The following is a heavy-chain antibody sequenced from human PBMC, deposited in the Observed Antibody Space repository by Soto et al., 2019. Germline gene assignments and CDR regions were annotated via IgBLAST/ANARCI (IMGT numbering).Heavy chain of an antibody. Sequence: EVQLLESGGGLVQPGGSLSLSCAASGFTFSSYAMSWVRQAPGKGLEWVSAISGSGGSTYYADSVKGRFTISRDNSKNTLYLQMNSLRAEDTAVYYCAKGARSSGWYGRAHYFDYWGQGTLVTVSS. J-gene: IGHJ4*02. CDR3: AKGARSSGWYGRAHYFDY. D-gene: IGHD6-19*01. CDR1: GFTFSSYA. CDR2: ISGSGGST. V-gene: IGHV3-23*01.